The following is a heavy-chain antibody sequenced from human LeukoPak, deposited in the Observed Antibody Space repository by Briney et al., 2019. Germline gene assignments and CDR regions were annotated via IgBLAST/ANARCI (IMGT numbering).Heavy chain of an antibody. J-gene: IGHJ4*02. V-gene: IGHV1-18*01. Sequence: GASVKVSCKASGYTFTSYGISWVRQAPGQGLEWMGWISAYNGNTNYAQKLQGRVTMTTDTSTRTAYMELRSLRSDDTAVYYCARGAHYDSSGYFGDWGQGTLVTVSS. CDR3: ARGAHYDSSGYFGD. D-gene: IGHD3-22*01. CDR1: GYTFTSYG. CDR2: ISAYNGNT.